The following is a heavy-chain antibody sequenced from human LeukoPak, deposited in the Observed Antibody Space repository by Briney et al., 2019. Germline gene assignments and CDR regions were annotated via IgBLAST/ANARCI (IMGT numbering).Heavy chain of an antibody. V-gene: IGHV1-18*01. J-gene: IGHJ4*02. Sequence: ASVTVSCKASGGTFSSYAIIWVRQAPGQGLEWMGWISGYNGNTNYVQKFQGRVTMTTDTSTSTAYMEVRSLRSDDTAVYYCARDQSPGLFDYWGQGTLVTVSS. CDR1: GGTFSSYA. CDR2: ISGYNGNT. CDR3: ARDQSPGLFDY.